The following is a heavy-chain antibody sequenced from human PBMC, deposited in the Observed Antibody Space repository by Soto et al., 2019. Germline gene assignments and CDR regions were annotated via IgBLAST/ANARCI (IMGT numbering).Heavy chain of an antibody. CDR3: AKRIKIFGVVTSRWYFDL. CDR2: ISGGGGST. D-gene: IGHD3-3*01. J-gene: IGHJ2*01. V-gene: IGHV3-23*01. Sequence: EVQLLESGGGLVQPGGSLRLSCAASGFTFNSDALSWVRQASGKGLEWVSGISGGGGSTYYADSVKGRFTISRDNSKNTVYLQMSSLKGEDTAIYYCAKRIKIFGVVTSRWYFDLWGRGTRVTVSS. CDR1: GFTFNSDA.